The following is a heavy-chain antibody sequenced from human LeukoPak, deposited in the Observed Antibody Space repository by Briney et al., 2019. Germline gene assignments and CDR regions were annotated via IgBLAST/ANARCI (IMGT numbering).Heavy chain of an antibody. CDR3: ARDPAMTTVTTRDWYFDL. CDR1: GGSISSGGYY. J-gene: IGHJ2*01. CDR2: IYYSGST. Sequence: SQTLSLTCTVSGGSISSGGYYWSWIRQHSGKGLEWIGYIYYSGSTYYNPSLKSRVTISVDTSKNQFSLKLSSVTAADTAVYYCARDPAMTTVTTRDWYFDLWGRGTLVTVSS. V-gene: IGHV4-31*03. D-gene: IGHD4-17*01.